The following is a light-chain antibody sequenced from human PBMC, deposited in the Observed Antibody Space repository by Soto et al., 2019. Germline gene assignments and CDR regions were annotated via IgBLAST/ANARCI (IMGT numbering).Light chain of an antibody. V-gene: IGKV1-5*03. CDR3: QQYNDNWT. Sequence: DIQMTQSPSTLSASVGDRVTITCRASQSISSWLAWYQQKPGTAPNLLIYKASTLQSGVPSRFSGSGSGTEFTFTICSLQPDDSATYYCQQYNDNWTFGQGTKV. CDR1: QSISSW. J-gene: IGKJ1*01. CDR2: KAS.